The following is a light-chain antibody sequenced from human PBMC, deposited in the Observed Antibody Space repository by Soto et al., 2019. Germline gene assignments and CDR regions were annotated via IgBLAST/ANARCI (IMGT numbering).Light chain of an antibody. CDR3: QQYFRTLWT. J-gene: IGKJ1*01. CDR2: WAS. V-gene: IGKV4-1*01. Sequence: DIVMTKSPDSLAVSLGERATINCKSSQSILYGANNKNHLAWYQQKPGQPPKLLINWASTRQSGVPDRFSGSGSGTDFALTITSLQAEDVAVYSCQQYFRTLWTFGQGTKVEIK. CDR1: QSILYGANNKNH.